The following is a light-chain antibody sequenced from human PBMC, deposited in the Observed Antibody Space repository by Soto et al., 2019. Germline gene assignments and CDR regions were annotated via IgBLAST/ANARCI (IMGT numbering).Light chain of an antibody. Sequence: QSALTQPASVSGSPGQSITLSCTGTSSDVGGYNLVSWYQQHPGKAPKLIIYEGSKRPSGVSNRFSGSKSGNTASLTISGLQAEDEADYYCCSYAGSSTLVFGGGTKLTVL. CDR2: EGS. CDR1: SSDVGGYNL. J-gene: IGLJ2*01. V-gene: IGLV2-23*01. CDR3: CSYAGSSTLV.